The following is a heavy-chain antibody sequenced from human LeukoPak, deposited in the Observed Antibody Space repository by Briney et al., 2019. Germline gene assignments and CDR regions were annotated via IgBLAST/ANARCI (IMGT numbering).Heavy chain of an antibody. J-gene: IGHJ3*02. CDR1: RGTIKYAS. V-gene: IGHV4-59*01. CDR2: IYHSGST. CDR3: ARVGGMTTINNAAFDI. Sequence: PPETLSLTCSLSRGTIKYASWNSTPPPPAKGLEWIRYIYHSGSTNYNPSLKSRVTISIDKSKKQFSLKLISVTAADTAIYYCARVGGMTTINNAAFDIWGQGTMVTVSS. D-gene: IGHD5-24*01.